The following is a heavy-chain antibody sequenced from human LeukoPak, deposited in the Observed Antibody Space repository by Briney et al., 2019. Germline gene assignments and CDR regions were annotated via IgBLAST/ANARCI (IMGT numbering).Heavy chain of an antibody. V-gene: IGHV4-39*02. D-gene: IGHD2-8*01. CDR1: GGSISSSIYF. CDR2: IHYSGST. Sequence: SETLSLTCTVSGGSISSSIYFWGWIRQPPGKGLEWIGSIHYSGSTYHDPSLKSRVTVSLDTSKNQFSLKLSSVTATDTAVYYCAKDRCSNGVGCYYYYMDVWGKGTSVTISS. CDR3: AKDRCSNGVGCYYYYMDV. J-gene: IGHJ6*03.